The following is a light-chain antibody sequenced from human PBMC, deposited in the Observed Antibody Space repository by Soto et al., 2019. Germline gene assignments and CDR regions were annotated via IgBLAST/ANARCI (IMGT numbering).Light chain of an antibody. J-gene: IGKJ1*01. Sequence: DIQMTQSPFILSASVGVRVTITCRSSQSISIWLAWYQQKPGKAPNLLIYKASSLESGVPSRFSGSGSGTEFTLTISSLQPDDSATYYCHQYNSYWTFGQGTKVEIK. CDR1: QSISIW. V-gene: IGKV1-5*03. CDR3: HQYNSYWT. CDR2: KAS.